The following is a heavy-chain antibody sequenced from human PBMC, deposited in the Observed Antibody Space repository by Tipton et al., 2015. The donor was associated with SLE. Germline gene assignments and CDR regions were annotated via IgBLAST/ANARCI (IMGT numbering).Heavy chain of an antibody. J-gene: IGHJ5*02. CDR3: ARGRAYYDFGSRNP. D-gene: IGHD3-3*01. V-gene: IGHV3-48*03. CDR1: GFTFSSYE. CDR2: ISSSGSTI. Sequence: SLRLSCAASGFTFSSYEMNWVRQAPGKGLERVSYISSSGSTIYYADSVKGRFTISRDNAKNSLYLQMNSLRAEDTAVYYCARGRAYYDFGSRNPWGQGTLVTVSS.